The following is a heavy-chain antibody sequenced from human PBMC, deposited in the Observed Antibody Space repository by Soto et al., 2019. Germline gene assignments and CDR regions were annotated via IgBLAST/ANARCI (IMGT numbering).Heavy chain of an antibody. CDR3: AKDSRRRWLQWPDAFDI. CDR2: ISVSGGST. V-gene: IGHV3-23*01. CDR1: GFTFSSYA. Sequence: QPGGSLRLSCAASGFTFSSYAMSWVRQAPGKGLEWVSAISVSGGSTYYADSVKGRFTISRDNSKNTLYLQMNSLRAEDTAVYYCAKDSRRRWLQWPDAFDIWGQGTMVTVSS. D-gene: IGHD5-12*01. J-gene: IGHJ3*02.